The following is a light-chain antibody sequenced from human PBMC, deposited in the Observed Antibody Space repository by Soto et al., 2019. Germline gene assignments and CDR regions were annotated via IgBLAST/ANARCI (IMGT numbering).Light chain of an antibody. CDR1: NIGSKS. Sequence: SSELTQPPSVSVAPGQTAKITCGENNIGSKSVHWYQQKPGQAPVLVVYDDRDRPSGIPERFSGSNSGNTATLTISRVEAEDEADYYCQVWDSNSDHYVFGTGTKLTVL. J-gene: IGLJ1*01. CDR2: DDR. V-gene: IGLV3-21*02. CDR3: QVWDSNSDHYV.